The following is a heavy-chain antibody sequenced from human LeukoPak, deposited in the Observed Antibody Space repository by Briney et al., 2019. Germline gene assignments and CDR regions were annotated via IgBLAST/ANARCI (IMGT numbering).Heavy chain of an antibody. D-gene: IGHD5-18*01. J-gene: IGHJ4*02. CDR3: AREDTAMVTSFDY. CDR2: ISSSGSTR. Sequence: GGSLRLSCTASGFTFGDFAMSWVRQAPGKGLEWVSYISSSGSTRYYADSVKGRFTISRDNAKNSLYLQMNSLRAEDTAVYYCAREDTAMVTSFDYWGQGTLVTVSS. V-gene: IGHV3-48*03. CDR1: GFTFGDFA.